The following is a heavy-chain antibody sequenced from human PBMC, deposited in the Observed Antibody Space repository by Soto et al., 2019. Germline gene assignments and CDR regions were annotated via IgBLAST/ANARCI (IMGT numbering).Heavy chain of an antibody. CDR1: GGSISSYY. D-gene: IGHD6-19*01. V-gene: IGHV4-34*01. Sequence: SETLSLTCTVSGGSISSYYWTWIRQPPGKGLEWIGEINDGGSTNYNPSLKSRFTISVDTSKNQFSLKVTSVTAADTAVYYCAREMREWLTDYWGQGNMVTVSS. CDR2: INDGGST. J-gene: IGHJ4*02. CDR3: AREMREWLTDY.